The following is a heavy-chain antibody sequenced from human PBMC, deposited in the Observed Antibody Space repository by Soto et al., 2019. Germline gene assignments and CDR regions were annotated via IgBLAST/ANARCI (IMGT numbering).Heavy chain of an antibody. CDR1: GYIFTTYA. Sequence: ASVKVSCKASGYIFTTYALHWVRQAPGQRLEWMGWINAGKGNTKYSQKFQDRVTITRDTSASVAYMELSSLASEDTAVYYCARSEVIPEGCDYWGQGTLVTVSS. CDR3: ARSEVIPEGCDY. CDR2: INAGKGNT. J-gene: IGHJ4*02. D-gene: IGHD3-16*02. V-gene: IGHV1-3*01.